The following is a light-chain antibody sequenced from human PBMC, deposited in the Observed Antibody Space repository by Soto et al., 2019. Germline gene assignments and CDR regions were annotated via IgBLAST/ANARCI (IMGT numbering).Light chain of an antibody. V-gene: IGKV3D-20*02. CDR1: QSVDSRY. J-gene: IGKJ1*01. Sequence: EIVLTQSPGTLSLSPGERATLSCRASQSVDSRYLAWYQQKPGQAPRLVIYGASSRATGIPARFSGSGSGTDFTLTISSLEPEDFAVYYCHQRKSWPRTFGQGTKVDIK. CDR2: GAS. CDR3: HQRKSWPRT.